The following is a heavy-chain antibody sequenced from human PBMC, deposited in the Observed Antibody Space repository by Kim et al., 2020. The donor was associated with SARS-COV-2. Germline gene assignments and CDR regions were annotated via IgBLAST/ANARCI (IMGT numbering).Heavy chain of an antibody. CDR2: ISYDGSNK. D-gene: IGHD2-2*01. V-gene: IGHV3-30-3*01. CDR3: ARDPYCSSTSSACGAFDI. Sequence: GGSLRLSCAASGFTFSSYAMHWVRQAPGKGLEWVAGISYDGSNKYYADSVKGRFTISRDNSKNTLYLQMNSLRAEDTAVYYCARDPYCSSTSSACGAFDIWGQGTMVTVSS. CDR1: GFTFSSYA. J-gene: IGHJ3*02.